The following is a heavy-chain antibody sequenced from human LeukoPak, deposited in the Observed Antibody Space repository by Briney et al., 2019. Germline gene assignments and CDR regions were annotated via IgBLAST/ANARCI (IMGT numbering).Heavy chain of an antibody. Sequence: SETLSLTCAVYGGSFSGYYWSWIRQPPGKGLEWIGEINHSGSTNYNPSLKSRVTISVDMSKNQFSLKLSSVTAADTAVYYCARGRVRGVIITSPGGRGPFDYWGQGTLVTVSS. CDR3: ARGRVRGVIITSPGGRGPFDY. D-gene: IGHD3-10*01. CDR1: GGSFSGYY. V-gene: IGHV4-34*01. J-gene: IGHJ4*02. CDR2: INHSGST.